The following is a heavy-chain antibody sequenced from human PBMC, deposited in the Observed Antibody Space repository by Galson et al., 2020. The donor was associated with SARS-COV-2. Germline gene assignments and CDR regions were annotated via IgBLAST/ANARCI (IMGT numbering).Heavy chain of an antibody. CDR1: GGSFSGYY. D-gene: IGHD6-19*01. CDR3: AISLRWLVNFDY. Sequence: SETLSLTCAVYGGSFSGYYWSWIRQPPGKGLEWIGEINHSGSTNYNPSLKSRVTISVDTSKNQFSLKLSSVTAADTAVYYCAISLRWLVNFDYWGHGTLVTVSS. J-gene: IGHJ4*01. CDR2: INHSGST. V-gene: IGHV4-34*01.